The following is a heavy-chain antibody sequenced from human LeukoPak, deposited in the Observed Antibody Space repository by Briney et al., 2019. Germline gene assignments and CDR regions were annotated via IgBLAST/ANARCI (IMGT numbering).Heavy chain of an antibody. V-gene: IGHV3-21*04. D-gene: IGHD1-1*01. CDR3: AKEQPRNY. CDR2: ISSSSSYI. Sequence: KPGGSLRLSCAASGFTFSSYSMNWVRQAPGKGLEWVSSISSSSSYIYYADSVKGRFTISRDNSKNTLYLQMNSLRAEDTAVYYCAKEQPRNYWGQGTLVTVSS. CDR1: GFTFSSYS. J-gene: IGHJ4*02.